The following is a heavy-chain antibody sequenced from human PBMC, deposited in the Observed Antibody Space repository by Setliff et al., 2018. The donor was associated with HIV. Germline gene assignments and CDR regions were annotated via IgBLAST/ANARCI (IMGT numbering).Heavy chain of an antibody. CDR2: TFARGDGT. Sequence: GGSLRLSCAVSGFNVGTNGLSWVRQAPGKGLEWVSDTFARGDGTSYAESVKGRFTISRDNSKNTLTMVMNSLRAEDTAMYYCVRDYVRPGTVGTTSPLDNWGQGTLVTASS. J-gene: IGHJ1*01. V-gene: IGHV3-23*01. CDR3: VRDYVRPGTVGTTSPLDN. CDR1: GFNVGTNG. D-gene: IGHD1-26*01.